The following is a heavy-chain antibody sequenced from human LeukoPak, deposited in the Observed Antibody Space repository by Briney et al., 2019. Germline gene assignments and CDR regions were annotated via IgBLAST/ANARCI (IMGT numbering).Heavy chain of an antibody. J-gene: IGHJ5*02. CDR2: IYYSGNT. Sequence: SETLSLTCTVSGGSISSNTYYWRWIRQPPGKGLEWVGNIYYSGNTYYNPDLKSRVTISVETSKNQLSLTLTSVIAADTAVYYCARVDCSSSTNGYSQPDFNWFDPWGQGSLVTVSS. V-gene: IGHV4-39*07. CDR1: GGSISSNTYY. D-gene: IGHD2-2*01. CDR3: ARVDCSSSTNGYSQPDFNWFDP.